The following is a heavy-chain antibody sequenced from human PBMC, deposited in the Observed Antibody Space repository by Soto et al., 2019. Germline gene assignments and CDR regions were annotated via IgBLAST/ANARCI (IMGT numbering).Heavy chain of an antibody. CDR2: INPSGGST. J-gene: IGHJ3*02. D-gene: IGHD6-19*01. V-gene: IGHV1-46*03. Sequence: ASVKVSCKASGYTFTSYYMHWVRQAPGQGLEWMGIINPSGGSTSYAQKFQGRVTMTRDTSTSTVYMELSSLRSEDTAVYYCARPGIAVADEDPHAFDIWGQGTMGTVSS. CDR3: ARPGIAVADEDPHAFDI. CDR1: GYTFTSYY.